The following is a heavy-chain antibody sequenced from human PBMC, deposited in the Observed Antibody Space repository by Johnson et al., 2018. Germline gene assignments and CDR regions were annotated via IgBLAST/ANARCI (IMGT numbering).Heavy chain of an antibody. CDR3: AREHIVGAINVEHFQH. Sequence: VQLVESGGGVVQPGRSLRLSCAASGFTFSSYGMHWVRQAPGKGLEWVAVISYDGSNKYYADSVKGRFTISRDNSKNTLYRQMNSLRAEDTAVYYCAREHIVGAINVEHFQHWGQGTLVTVSS. D-gene: IGHD1-26*01. V-gene: IGHV3-30*03. J-gene: IGHJ1*01. CDR2: ISYDGSNK. CDR1: GFTFSSYG.